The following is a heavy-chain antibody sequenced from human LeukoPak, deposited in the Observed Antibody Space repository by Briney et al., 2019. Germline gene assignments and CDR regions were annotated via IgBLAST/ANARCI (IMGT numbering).Heavy chain of an antibody. Sequence: GGSLRLSCAASGFTFSSYYMFWVRQAPGKGLAWVSTIKGDKTSTKYADSVRGRFTVSRDNARNMLYLQLNSLRAEDTAIYYCAMGYRSAYSWDSWGQGTLVTVSS. J-gene: IGHJ4*02. D-gene: IGHD5-18*01. CDR1: GFTFSSYY. V-gene: IGHV3-74*03. CDR2: IKGDKTST. CDR3: AMGYRSAYSWDS.